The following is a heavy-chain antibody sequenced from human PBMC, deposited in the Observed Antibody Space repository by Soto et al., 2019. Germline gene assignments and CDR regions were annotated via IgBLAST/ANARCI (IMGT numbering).Heavy chain of an antibody. V-gene: IGHV4-39*01. J-gene: IGHJ4*02. CDR1: GGSISSSNYY. CDR2: ILHTGST. Sequence: SETLSLTCTVSGGSISSSNYYWGWIRQPPGKGLVWIGTILHTGSTYYNPSFESRVTMSVETSNNQFSLKLSSVTAADTAVYYCARRQIGTMDDYWGQGTLVTVSS. CDR3: ARRQIGTMDDY. D-gene: IGHD1-7*01.